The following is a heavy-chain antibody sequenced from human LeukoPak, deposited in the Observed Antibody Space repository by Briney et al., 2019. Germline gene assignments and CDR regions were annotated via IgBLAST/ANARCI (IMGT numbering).Heavy chain of an antibody. CDR1: GLTFSEYV. J-gene: IGHJ6*03. D-gene: IGHD2-8*01. CDR2: ISYDGSTK. V-gene: IGHV3-30-3*01. CDR3: AREGQDIVLRGYYMDV. Sequence: GGSLRLSCEASGLTFSEYVIHWVRQAGSKGLEWVALISYDGSTKSYANSVKGRFSVSRDKSKSTVYLQMNSLRAEDTAVYYCAREGQDIVLRGYYMDVWGKGTTVTVSS.